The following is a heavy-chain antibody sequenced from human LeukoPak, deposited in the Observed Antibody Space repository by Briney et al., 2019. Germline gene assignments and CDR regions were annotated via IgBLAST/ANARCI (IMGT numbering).Heavy chain of an antibody. Sequence: SEALSLTCAVYGESFSGYYCNWFRQPPGKGLEWIGEINHSGSTDYNPSLKSRVTISLDTSKKYFSLHLTSVTAADTVVYYCARGRSRVPAASWGQGTLVTVSS. CDR2: INHSGST. CDR1: GESFSGYY. CDR3: ARGRSRVPAAS. V-gene: IGHV4-34*01. D-gene: IGHD2-2*01. J-gene: IGHJ5*02.